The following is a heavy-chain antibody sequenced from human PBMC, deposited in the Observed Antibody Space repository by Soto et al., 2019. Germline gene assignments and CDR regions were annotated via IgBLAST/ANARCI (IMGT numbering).Heavy chain of an antibody. CDR1: GYTFTSYA. D-gene: IGHD6-25*01. V-gene: IGHV1-3*05. Sequence: QVQLVQSGAEEKKPGASVKVSCKASGYTFTSYAMHWVRQAPGQRLEWMGWINAGNGNTKYSKKFQGRVTITRDTSASKAYMELSSLTSEDTAVYYCARDVAAADYWGQGTLVTVSS. CDR3: ARDVAAADY. CDR2: INAGNGNT. J-gene: IGHJ4*02.